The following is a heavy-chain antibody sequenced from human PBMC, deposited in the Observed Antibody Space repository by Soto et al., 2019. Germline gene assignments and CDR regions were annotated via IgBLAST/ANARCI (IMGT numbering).Heavy chain of an antibody. Sequence: GESLKISCAASGFTFSSYSMNWVRQAPGKGLEWVSSISSSSSYIYYADSVKGRFTISRDNAKNSLYLQMNSLRAEDTAVYYCARGDSLEYFQHWGQGTLVTVSS. J-gene: IGHJ1*01. D-gene: IGHD2-15*01. CDR3: ARGDSLEYFQH. CDR2: ISSSSSYI. CDR1: GFTFSSYS. V-gene: IGHV3-21*01.